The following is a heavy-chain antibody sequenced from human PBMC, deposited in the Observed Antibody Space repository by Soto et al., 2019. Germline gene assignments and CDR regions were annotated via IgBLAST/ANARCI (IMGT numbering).Heavy chain of an antibody. CDR3: GKDLIHGVIYHPFDY. CDR1: GFTFRNHA. D-gene: IGHD2-8*01. J-gene: IGHJ4*02. Sequence: GGSLRLSCAASGFTFRNHAMHWVRQAPGKGLEWVGRSRNKANSYSTEYAASVKGRFTISRDDSMNALFLQMNSLRTEDTAVYYCGKDLIHGVIYHPFDYLGQGTLVTVSS. CDR2: SRNKANSYST. V-gene: IGHV3-72*01.